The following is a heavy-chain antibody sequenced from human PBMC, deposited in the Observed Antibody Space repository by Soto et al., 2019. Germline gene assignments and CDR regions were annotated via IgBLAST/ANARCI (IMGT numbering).Heavy chain of an antibody. J-gene: IGHJ6*02. CDR3: VKLAGYCSGGRCHGDYAMDV. D-gene: IGHD2-15*01. Sequence: SETLSLTCTVSGGSISSGNYYWSWIRQPPGKGLEWIGFISYSGTTHYSASLRSRVSISVDTSKNQFSLDLSSVTAADTAVYYCVKLAGYCSGGRCHGDYAMDVWGQGTTVT. CDR1: GGSISSGNYY. CDR2: ISYSGTT. V-gene: IGHV4-30-4*01.